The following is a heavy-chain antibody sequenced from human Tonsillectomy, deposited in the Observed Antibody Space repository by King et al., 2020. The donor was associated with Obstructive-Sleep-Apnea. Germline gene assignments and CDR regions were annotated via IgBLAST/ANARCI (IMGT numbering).Heavy chain of an antibody. CDR3: ARHYYGSGSYYGDAFDI. J-gene: IGHJ3*02. CDR1: GYSFTSYW. CDR2: IDPSDAYT. Sequence: VQLVQSGAEVKKPGESLRISCKGSGYSFTSYWIIWVRQMPGKGLEWLGRIDPSDAYTNYSPSFQGHVTISADQSTSTAYLQRSSLKASDPAMYYCARHYYGSGSYYGDAFDIWGQGTRVTVSS. V-gene: IGHV5-10-1*03. D-gene: IGHD3-10*01.